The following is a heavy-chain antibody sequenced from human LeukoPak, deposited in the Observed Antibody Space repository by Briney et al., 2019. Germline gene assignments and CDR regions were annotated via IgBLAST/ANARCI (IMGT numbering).Heavy chain of an antibody. CDR1: GGTFSSYA. J-gene: IGHJ6*03. D-gene: IGHD3-3*01. V-gene: IGHV1-69*05. Sequence: SVKVSCKASGGTFSSYAISWVRQAPGQGLEWMGGIIPIFGTANYAQKFQGRVTITTDESTSTAYMELSSLRSEDTAVYYCARDGGITIFGAPLYYMDVWGKGTTVTVSS. CDR3: ARDGGITIFGAPLYYMDV. CDR2: IIPIFGTA.